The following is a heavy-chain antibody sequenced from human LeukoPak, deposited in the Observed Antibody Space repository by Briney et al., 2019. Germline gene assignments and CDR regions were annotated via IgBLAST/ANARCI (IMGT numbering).Heavy chain of an antibody. D-gene: IGHD6-13*01. Sequence: GGSLRLSCAASGFTFDDYAMHWVRQAPGKGLEWVSGISWNSGSIGYADSVKGRFTISRDNAKNSLYLQMNSLRAEDTALYYCAKAASQQLVREVDYWGQGTLVTVS. V-gene: IGHV3-9*01. CDR3: AKAASQQLVREVDY. CDR2: ISWNSGSI. J-gene: IGHJ4*02. CDR1: GFTFDDYA.